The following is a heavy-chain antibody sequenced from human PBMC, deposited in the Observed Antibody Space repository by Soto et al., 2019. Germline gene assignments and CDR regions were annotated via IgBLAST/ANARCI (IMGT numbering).Heavy chain of an antibody. CDR2: IIPIFGTA. Sequence: QVQLVQSGAEVKKPGSSVKVSCKASGGTFSSYAISWVRQAPGQGLEWMGGIIPIFGTANYAQKFQGRVTITAVESTCTAYMELSSLRSEVTAVYYCARANYDILTQSRWFDPWGQGTLVTVSS. J-gene: IGHJ5*02. CDR1: GGTFSSYA. D-gene: IGHD3-9*01. CDR3: ARANYDILTQSRWFDP. V-gene: IGHV1-69*01.